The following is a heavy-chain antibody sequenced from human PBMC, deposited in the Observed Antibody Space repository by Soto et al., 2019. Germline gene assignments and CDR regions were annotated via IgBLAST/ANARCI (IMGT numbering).Heavy chain of an antibody. CDR1: GASINSNVHY. V-gene: IGHV4-39*01. CDR2: VFYTGSP. D-gene: IGHD4-17*01. Sequence: PSETVYRTCTVSGASINSNVHYWGWVRQSPGKGLEWIASVFYTGSPYHNPSLESRVSISVDTSDNQFSLKVTSVTAADTGIYYCARGRSFGDFAQWGQGTMVTVSS. CDR3: ARGRSFGDFAQ. J-gene: IGHJ3*01.